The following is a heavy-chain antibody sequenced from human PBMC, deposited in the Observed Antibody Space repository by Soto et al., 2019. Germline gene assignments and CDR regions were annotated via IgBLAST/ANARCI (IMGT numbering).Heavy chain of an antibody. Sequence: SQTLSLTCAISGDSVSSNSAAWNWIRQSPSRGLEWLGRTYYRSKWYNDYVVSVKSRITINPDTSKNQFSLQLNSVTPEDTAVYYCARDLNKVAVAGMRLDVWGQGTTVTVSS. CDR2: TYYRSKWYN. CDR1: GDSVSSNSAA. J-gene: IGHJ6*02. V-gene: IGHV6-1*01. CDR3: ARDLNKVAVAGMRLDV. D-gene: IGHD6-19*01.